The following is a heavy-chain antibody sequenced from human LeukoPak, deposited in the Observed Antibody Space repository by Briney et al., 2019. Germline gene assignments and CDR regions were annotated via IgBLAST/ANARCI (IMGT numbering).Heavy chain of an antibody. CDR3: ARRNYDSGSYYSDY. D-gene: IGHD3-10*01. J-gene: IGHJ4*02. V-gene: IGHV3-21*01. Sequence: PGGSLRLSCAASGFTFSGYSMNWVRQAPGKGLEWVSSISSSSIYIYYADSVKGRFAISRDNAKNSLYLQMNSLRAEDTAVYYCARRNYDSGSYYSDYWGQGTLVTVSS. CDR2: ISSSSIYI. CDR1: GFTFSGYS.